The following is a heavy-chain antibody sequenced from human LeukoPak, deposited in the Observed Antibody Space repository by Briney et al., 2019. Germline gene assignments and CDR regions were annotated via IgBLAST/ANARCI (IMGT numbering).Heavy chain of an antibody. V-gene: IGHV4-59*01. CDR1: GGSISSYY. J-gene: IGHJ6*03. D-gene: IGHD5-18*01. CDR3: ARTTEGGYTYDYFYYYYMDV. Sequence: SETLSLTCTVSGGSISSYYWSWIRQPPGKGLEWIGYIYYSGSTNYNPSLKRRVTISVEMSKNQFSLKLSSVTAADTAVYYCARTTEGGYTYDYFYYYYMDVWGKGTTVTISS. CDR2: IYYSGST.